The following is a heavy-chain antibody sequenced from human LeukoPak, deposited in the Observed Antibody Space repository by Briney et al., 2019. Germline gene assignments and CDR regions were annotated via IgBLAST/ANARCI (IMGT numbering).Heavy chain of an antibody. CDR3: ARESPRIVVPTTFDY. CDR1: GFTLSTYT. J-gene: IGHJ4*02. CDR2: ISTSSSTI. D-gene: IGHD1-26*01. V-gene: IGHV3-48*01. Sequence: GGSLRLSCAASGFTLSTYTMNWVRQAPGKGLEWVSYISTSSSTIYYADSVKGRFTISRDNANNSLYLQMNSLRAEDTAVYYCARESPRIVVPTTFDYWGQGTLVTVSS.